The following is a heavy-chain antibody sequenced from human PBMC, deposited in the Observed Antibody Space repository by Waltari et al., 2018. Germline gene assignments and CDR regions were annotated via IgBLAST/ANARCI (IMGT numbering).Heavy chain of an antibody. V-gene: IGHV4-59*01. CDR2: IYYSGST. CDR1: VGSISSYY. Sequence: QVQLQESGPGLVKPSETLSLTCTVSVGSISSYYWSWIRQPPGKGLEWIGYIYYSGSTNYNPSLKSRVTISVDTSKNQFSLKLSSVTAADTAVYYCARDRPLDKIYDFWSGYSATPTIDAFDIWGQGTMVTVSS. J-gene: IGHJ3*02. D-gene: IGHD3-3*01. CDR3: ARDRPLDKIYDFWSGYSATPTIDAFDI.